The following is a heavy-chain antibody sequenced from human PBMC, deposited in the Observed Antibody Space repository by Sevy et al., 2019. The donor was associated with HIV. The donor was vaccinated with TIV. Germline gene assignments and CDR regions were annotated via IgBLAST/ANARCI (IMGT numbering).Heavy chain of an antibody. J-gene: IGHJ5*02. CDR3: FRAIDDWFVP. CDR1: GGSISSGDYY. Sequence: SETLSLTCTVSGGSISSGDYYWSWIRQPPGKGLEWIGYIYYSGSTYYNPSLKSRVTISVDTSKNQFSLKLSSVTAADTAVYYWFRAIDDWFVPWGQGTLVTVSS. CDR2: IYYSGST. D-gene: IGHD3-16*02. V-gene: IGHV4-30-4*01.